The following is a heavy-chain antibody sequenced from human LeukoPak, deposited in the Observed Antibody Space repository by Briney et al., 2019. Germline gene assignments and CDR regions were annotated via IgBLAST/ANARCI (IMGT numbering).Heavy chain of an antibody. CDR1: GFTFSSYW. J-gene: IGHJ4*02. Sequence: PPGGSLRLSCAASGFTFSSYWMHWVRQAPGKGLVWVSRINSDGSSTSYADSVKGRFTISRDNAKNTLYLQMNSLRAEDTAVYYCARADQAAAGPSLHWGQGTLVTVSS. V-gene: IGHV3-74*01. CDR2: INSDGSST. CDR3: ARADQAAAGPSLH. D-gene: IGHD6-13*01.